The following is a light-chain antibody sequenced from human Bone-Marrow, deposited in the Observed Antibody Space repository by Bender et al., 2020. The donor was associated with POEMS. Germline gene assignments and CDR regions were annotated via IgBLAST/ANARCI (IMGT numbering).Light chain of an antibody. V-gene: IGLV1-44*01. Sequence: QSALTQAPSASGAPGQRVTISCFGSSSNIGNNPVNWYQLLPGTAPRLLIYGDNLRPSGVPDRFSGSKSGTSASLAISGLHSEDEADYYCAAWDDSLIGLLFGGGTMLTVL. CDR3: AAWDDSLIGLL. CDR1: SSNIGNNP. J-gene: IGLJ2*01. CDR2: GDN.